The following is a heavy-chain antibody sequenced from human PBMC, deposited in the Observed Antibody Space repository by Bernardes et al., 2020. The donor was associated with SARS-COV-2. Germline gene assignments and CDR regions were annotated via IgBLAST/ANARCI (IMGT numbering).Heavy chain of an antibody. V-gene: IGHV1-2*04. CDR3: ARGGRELLWFGELLYANRYAFDI. D-gene: IGHD3-10*01. Sequence: ASVKVSCKASGYTFTGYYMHWVRQAPGQGLEWMGWINPNSGGTNYAQKFQGWVTITRDTSLSTAYMELSRLRSEDTAVYYCARGGRELLWFGELLYANRYAFDIWGQGTMVTVSS. CDR1: GYTFTGYY. CDR2: INPNSGGT. J-gene: IGHJ3*02.